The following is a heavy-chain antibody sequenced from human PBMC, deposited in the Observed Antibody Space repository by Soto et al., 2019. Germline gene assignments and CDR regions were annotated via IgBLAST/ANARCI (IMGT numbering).Heavy chain of an antibody. J-gene: IGHJ4*02. CDR1: GFTFSSYS. D-gene: IGHD2-15*01. V-gene: IGHV3-21*01. Sequence: EVQLVESGGGLVKPGGSLRLSCAASGFTFSSYSMNWVRQAPGKGLEWVSSISSSSSYIYYADSVKGRFTISRDNAKNSLYLQMNSLRAEDTAVYYCARDLNRSGGKTALDYWGQGTLVTVSS. CDR3: ARDLNRSGGKTALDY. CDR2: ISSSSSYI.